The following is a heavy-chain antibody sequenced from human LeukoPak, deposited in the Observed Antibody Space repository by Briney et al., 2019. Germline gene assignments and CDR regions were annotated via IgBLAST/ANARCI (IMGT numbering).Heavy chain of an antibody. CDR1: GGSISRYY. J-gene: IGHJ4*02. Sequence: SETLSLTCTVSGGSISRYYWSWIRQPPGKGLEWIGYIYYSGSTNYNPSLKSRVTISVDTSKNQFSLKLSSVTAADTAVYHCARHGEWLADIDYWGQGTLVTVSS. D-gene: IGHD6-19*01. V-gene: IGHV4-59*08. CDR3: ARHGEWLADIDY. CDR2: IYYSGST.